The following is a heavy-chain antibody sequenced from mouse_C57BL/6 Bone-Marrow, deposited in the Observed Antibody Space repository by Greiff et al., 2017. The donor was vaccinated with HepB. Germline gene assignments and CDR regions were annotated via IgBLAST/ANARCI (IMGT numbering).Heavy chain of an antibody. CDR3: AKKVYDSYYSWFAY. CDR2: IWRGGST. J-gene: IGHJ3*01. CDR1: GFSLTSYG. V-gene: IGHV2-5*01. Sequence: VKLVESGPGLVQPSQSLSITCTVSGFSLTSYGVHWVRQSPGKGLEWLGVIWRGGSTDYNAAFMSRLSITKDNSKSQVFFKMNSLQADDTAIYYCAKKVYDSYYSWFAYWGQGTLVTVSA. D-gene: IGHD2-3*01.